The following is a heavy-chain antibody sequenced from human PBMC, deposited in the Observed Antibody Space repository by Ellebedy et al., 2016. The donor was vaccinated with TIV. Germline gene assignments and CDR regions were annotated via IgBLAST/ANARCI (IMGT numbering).Heavy chain of an antibody. V-gene: IGHV3-30-3*01. D-gene: IGHD6-13*01. Sequence: GESLKISCAASGFTFNSYAIHWVRQAPGKGLEWVAVVSYDGSNKYYAASVKGRFTISRDNSKNTLYLQKNSLRAEDTAVYYCARDLKKRAAAGTELDYWGQGTLVTVSS. CDR3: ARDLKKRAAAGTELDY. J-gene: IGHJ4*02. CDR2: VSYDGSNK. CDR1: GFTFNSYA.